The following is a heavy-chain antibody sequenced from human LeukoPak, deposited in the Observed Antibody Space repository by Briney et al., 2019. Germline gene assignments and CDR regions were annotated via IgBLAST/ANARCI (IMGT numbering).Heavy chain of an antibody. CDR3: ARHWAYCSGGSCYLDAFDI. Sequence: SETLSLTCTVSGGSISSYYWNWIRQPAGKGLEWIGRISISGSTNYNPSLKSRVTMSVDTSKNQFSLKLSSVTAADTAVYYCARHWAYCSGGSCYLDAFDIWGQGTMVTVSS. D-gene: IGHD2-15*01. CDR1: GGSISSYY. J-gene: IGHJ3*02. CDR2: ISISGST. V-gene: IGHV4-4*07.